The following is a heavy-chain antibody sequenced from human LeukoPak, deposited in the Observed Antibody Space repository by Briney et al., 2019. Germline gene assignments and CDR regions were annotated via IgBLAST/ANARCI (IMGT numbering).Heavy chain of an antibody. CDR1: GFTVSSKY. J-gene: IGHJ4*02. V-gene: IGHV3-53*01. D-gene: IGHD3-16*01. Sequence: GGSLRLSCAASGFTVSSKYMSWVRQAPGKGLGWVAVIYSGGTKNYADSVKGRFTISRDTSKNTLDLQMDSLRVEDTAVYYCVRSPAYDYVSGSHPWFFDYWGQGTLVTVSS. CDR2: IYSGGTK. CDR3: VRSPAYDYVSGSHPWFFDY.